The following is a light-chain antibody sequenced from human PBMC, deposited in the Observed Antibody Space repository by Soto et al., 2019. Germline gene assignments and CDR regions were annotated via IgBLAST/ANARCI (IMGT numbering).Light chain of an antibody. Sequence: DIVMTQSPLSLPVTPGEPASISCRSSQSLLHTNGYNYLDWYLQKPRQSPQVLIFLGSNRASGVPDRFSGSESGTDFTLKISRVEAEDVGVYYCMQVQQTPFTFGQGTQLEIK. CDR2: LGS. J-gene: IGKJ5*01. CDR1: QSLLHTNGYNY. CDR3: MQVQQTPFT. V-gene: IGKV2-28*01.